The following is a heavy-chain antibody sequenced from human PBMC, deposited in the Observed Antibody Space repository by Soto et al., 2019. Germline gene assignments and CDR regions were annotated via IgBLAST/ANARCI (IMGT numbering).Heavy chain of an antibody. CDR2: IYYSGST. Sequence: TSETLSLTCTVSGGSISSGDYYWSWIRQPPGKGLEWIGYIYYSGSTYYNPSLKSRVTISVDTSKNQFSLKLSSVTAADTAVYYCARYSSSSLKNYYYYGMDVWGQGTTVTVSS. CDR3: ARYSSSSLKNYYYYGMDV. CDR1: GGSISSGDYY. D-gene: IGHD6-6*01. J-gene: IGHJ6*02. V-gene: IGHV4-30-4*01.